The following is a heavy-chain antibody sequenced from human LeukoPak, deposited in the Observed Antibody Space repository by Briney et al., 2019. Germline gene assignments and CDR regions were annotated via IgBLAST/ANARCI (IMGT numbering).Heavy chain of an antibody. CDR3: ARDRQQLVLNWFDP. D-gene: IGHD6-13*01. J-gene: IGHJ5*02. CDR1: GYTFTGYY. V-gene: IGHV1-2*02. CDR2: INPNSGGT. Sequence: ASVKVSCKASGYTFTGYYMHWVRQAPGQGLEWMGWINPNSGGTNYAQKFQGRVTMTRDTSISTAYMELSRLRSDDTAVYYCARDRQQLVLNWFDPWGQGTLVTVSS.